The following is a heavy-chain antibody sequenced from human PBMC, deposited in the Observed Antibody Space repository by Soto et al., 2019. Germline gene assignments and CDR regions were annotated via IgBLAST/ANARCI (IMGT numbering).Heavy chain of an antibody. CDR2: IASDGKDK. J-gene: IGHJ4*02. D-gene: IGHD6-13*01. V-gene: IGHV3-30*18. CDR1: GFTFSNYV. Sequence: QVQLVESGGGVVQPGRSLKLSCAASGFTFSNYVIHWVRQAPGKGLEWVAVIASDGKDKRYADSAKGRFTISRDNSKNTVYLQMNSLRGEDTAVYYCAKDGAIGAADYFFDYWGQGSLVTVSS. CDR3: AKDGAIGAADYFFDY.